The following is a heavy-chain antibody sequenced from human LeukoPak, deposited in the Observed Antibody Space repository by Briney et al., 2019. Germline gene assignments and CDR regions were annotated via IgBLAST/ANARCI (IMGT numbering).Heavy chain of an antibody. J-gene: IGHJ6*04. V-gene: IGHV3-64D*06. CDR2: ISSNGGST. Sequence: GGSLRLSCSASGFTFSSYAMHWVRQAPGKGLEYVSAISSNGGSTYYADSVKGRFTISRDSSKNTLYLQMSSLRAEDTAVYYCVKGGTYSSSWYTYYYYGMDVWGKGTTVTVSS. D-gene: IGHD6-13*01. CDR3: VKGGTYSSSWYTYYYYGMDV. CDR1: GFTFSSYA.